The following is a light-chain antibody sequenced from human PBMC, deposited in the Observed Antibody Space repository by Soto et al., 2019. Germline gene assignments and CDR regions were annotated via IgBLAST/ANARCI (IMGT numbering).Light chain of an antibody. CDR2: EVS. CDR1: SSNVGGYNY. J-gene: IGLJ1*01. CDR3: TSYAGTHSV. V-gene: IGLV2-8*01. Sequence: QSVLTQPPSASVSPGQAVTISCTGTSSNVGGYNYVSCYQQHPGKAPKLMISEVSKRPSGVPDRFSGSKSGNTASLPVSGLHAADEADYYCTSYAGTHSVFGTGTKVTVL.